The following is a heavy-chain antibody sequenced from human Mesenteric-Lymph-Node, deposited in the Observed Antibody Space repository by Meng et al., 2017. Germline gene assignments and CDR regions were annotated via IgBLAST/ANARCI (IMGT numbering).Heavy chain of an antibody. CDR2: INPDGSST. CDR3: ARSIARREMATTGD. D-gene: IGHD5-24*01. CDR1: GFTFSFYL. J-gene: IGHJ4*02. V-gene: IGHV3-74*01. Sequence: VQLGEVGGGLVQPGGSLGLPVQASGFTFSFYLMHGVRLVPGKGLVWVSRINPDGSSTNYADSVTGRFTISRDNAKNSLYLQMNCLRAEDTAVYYCARSIARREMATTGDWGQGTLVTVSS.